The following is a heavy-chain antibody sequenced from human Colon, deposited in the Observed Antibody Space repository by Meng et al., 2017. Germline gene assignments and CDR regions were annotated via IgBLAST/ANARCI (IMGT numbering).Heavy chain of an antibody. CDR1: GGSIKSGGYH. J-gene: IGHJ4*02. CDR2: MSDSGTT. V-gene: IGHV4-31*03. Sequence: QVHLHEPGPGLVRPCADLSLVCTVSGGSIKSGGYHWSWVRQHPGKGLEYIGFMSDSGTTDYNPSLRSRVSISEIGSSKNQFSLTLRSVTAADTATYFCARDTLYGTDYWGQGVLVTVSS. D-gene: IGHD4-17*01. CDR3: ARDTLYGTDY.